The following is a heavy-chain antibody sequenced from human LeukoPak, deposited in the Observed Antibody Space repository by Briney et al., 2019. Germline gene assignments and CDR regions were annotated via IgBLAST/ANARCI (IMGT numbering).Heavy chain of an antibody. CDR2: IRYDGSNK. V-gene: IGHV3-30*02. CDR3: AKLAAAGTVDY. CDR1: GFTFSSYG. Sequence: GGSLRLSCAASGFTFSSYGMHWVRQAPGKGLEWVAFIRYDGSNKYYADSVKDRFTISRDNSKNTLYPQMNSLRAEDTAVYYCAKLAAAGTVDYWGQGTLVTVSS. J-gene: IGHJ4*02. D-gene: IGHD6-13*01.